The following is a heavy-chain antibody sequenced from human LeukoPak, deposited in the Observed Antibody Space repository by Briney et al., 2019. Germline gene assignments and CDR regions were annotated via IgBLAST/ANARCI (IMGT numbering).Heavy chain of an antibody. J-gene: IGHJ4*02. CDR2: ISYDGSNK. CDR3: ARAVAAAAYGGYFDY. Sequence: GGSLRLSCAASGFTFSSYAMHWVRQAPGKGLEWVAVISYDGSNKYSADSVKGRFTISRDNSKNTLYLQMNSLRAEDTAVYYCARAVAAAAYGGYFDYWGQGTLVTVSS. D-gene: IGHD6-13*01. V-gene: IGHV3-30-3*01. CDR1: GFTFSSYA.